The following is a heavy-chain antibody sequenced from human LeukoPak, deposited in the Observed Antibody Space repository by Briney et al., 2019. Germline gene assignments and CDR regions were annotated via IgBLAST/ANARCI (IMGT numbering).Heavy chain of an antibody. D-gene: IGHD3-10*01. V-gene: IGHV4-39*01. CDR3: ARHRDGSGSYRIGGYFDY. CDR1: GGSISSSSYY. J-gene: IGHJ4*02. Sequence: SETLSLTCTVSGGSISSSSYYWGWIRQPPGKGLEWIGSIYYSGSTYYNPSLKSRVTISVDTSKNQFSLKLSSVTAADTAVYYCARHRDGSGSYRIGGYFDYWGQGTLVTVSS. CDR2: IYYSGST.